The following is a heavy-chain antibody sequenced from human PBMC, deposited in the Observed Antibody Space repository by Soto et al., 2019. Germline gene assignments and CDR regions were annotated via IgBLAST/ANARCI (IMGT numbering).Heavy chain of an antibody. J-gene: IGHJ3*02. Sequence: QPGGSLRLSCAASGFTFSSYDMHWVRQATGKGLEWVSAIGTAGDPYYPGSVKGRFTISRENAKNSLYLQMNSLRAGDTAVYYCARVGAQLEPGEGAFDIWGQGTMVTVSS. D-gene: IGHD1-1*01. V-gene: IGHV3-13*05. CDR2: IGTAGDP. CDR1: GFTFSSYD. CDR3: ARVGAQLEPGEGAFDI.